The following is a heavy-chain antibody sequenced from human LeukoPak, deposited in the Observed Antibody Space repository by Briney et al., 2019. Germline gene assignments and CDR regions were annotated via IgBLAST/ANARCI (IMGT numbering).Heavy chain of an antibody. CDR3: ARDYENCSSTSCRLFQH. J-gene: IGHJ1*01. CDR1: GGTFSSYA. CDR2: IIPIFGTA. D-gene: IGHD2-2*01. V-gene: IGHV1-69*05. Sequence: SVKVSCKASGGTFSSYAISWVRQAPGQGLEWMGRIIPIFGTANYAQKFQGRVTITTDESTSTAYMELSSLRSEDTAVYYCARDYENCSSTSCRLFQHWGQGTLVTVSS.